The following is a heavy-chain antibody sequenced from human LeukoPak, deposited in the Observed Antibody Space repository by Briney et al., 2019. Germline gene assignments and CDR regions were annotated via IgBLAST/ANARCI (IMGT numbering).Heavy chain of an antibody. CDR1: GFTFSSYA. CDR3: AKDTSYSSGWYFDY. J-gene: IGHJ4*02. Sequence: PGGSLRLSCAASGFTFSSYAMSWVRQAPGQGLEWVSAISGSGGSTYYADSVKGRFTFSRDNSKNTLYLQMNSLRAEDTAVYYCAKDTSYSSGWYFDYWGQGTLVTVSS. CDR2: ISGSGGST. D-gene: IGHD6-19*01. V-gene: IGHV3-23*01.